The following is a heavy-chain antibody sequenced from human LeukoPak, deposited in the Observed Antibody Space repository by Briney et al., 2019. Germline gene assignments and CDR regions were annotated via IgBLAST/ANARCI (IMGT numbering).Heavy chain of an antibody. CDR3: ARGLDYYDNSGYYGY. Sequence: ASVKVSCKASGYTFTGYYMHWVRQAPGQGLEWMGWINPNSGGTNYAQKFQGRVTMTRDTSITTAYMELSRLRSDDTAVYYCARGLDYYDNSGYYGYWGQGTLVTVSS. D-gene: IGHD3-22*01. CDR2: INPNSGGT. CDR1: GYTFTGYY. V-gene: IGHV1-2*02. J-gene: IGHJ4*02.